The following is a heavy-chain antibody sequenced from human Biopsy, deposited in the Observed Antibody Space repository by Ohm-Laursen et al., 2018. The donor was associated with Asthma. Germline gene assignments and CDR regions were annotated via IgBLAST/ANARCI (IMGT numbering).Heavy chain of an antibody. CDR1: GYTFNSAG. CDR2: ISVYNGNT. D-gene: IGHD3-10*01. CDR3: ARAVDYSHYYGIDV. V-gene: IGHV1-18*01. Sequence: ATVKISCKTSGYTFNSAGITWVRQAPGQGLEWMGWISVYNGNTRVAQKLQDRVTMITDTSTSTAYMELRSLRSDDTAAYFCARAVDYSHYYGIDVWGQGTTVTVS. J-gene: IGHJ6*02.